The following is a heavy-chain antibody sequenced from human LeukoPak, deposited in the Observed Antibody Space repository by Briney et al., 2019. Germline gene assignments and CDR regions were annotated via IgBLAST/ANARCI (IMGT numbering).Heavy chain of an antibody. D-gene: IGHD3-16*01. CDR2: IYHSGST. CDR1: GGSISSGGYS. CDR3: ARGSWGYYFDY. J-gene: IGHJ4*02. V-gene: IGHV4-30-2*01. Sequence: PSETLSLTCAVSGGSISSGGYSWSWIRQPPGKGLEWIGYIYHSGSTYYNPSLKSRVTISVDRSKNQFSLKPSSVTAADTAVYYCARGSWGYYFDYWGQGTLVTVSS.